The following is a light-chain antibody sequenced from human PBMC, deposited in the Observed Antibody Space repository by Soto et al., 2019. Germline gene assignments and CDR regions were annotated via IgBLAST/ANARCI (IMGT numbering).Light chain of an antibody. CDR2: KAS. CDR3: QQYNPYYPST. CDR1: QTISSW. J-gene: IGKJ1*01. Sequence: DIQMTQSPFTLSASVGDRVTITCRASQTISSWLAWYQHKPGKAPKVLINKASVLESGVPSRFSGSGSGTEFALTISSLQPDDFATYYCQQYNPYYPSTFGQGTKVEIK. V-gene: IGKV1-5*03.